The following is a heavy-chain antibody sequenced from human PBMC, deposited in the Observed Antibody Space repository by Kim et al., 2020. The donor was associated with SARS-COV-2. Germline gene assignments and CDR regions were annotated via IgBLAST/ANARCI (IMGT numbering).Heavy chain of an antibody. CDR1: GGTFSSYA. CDR3: ARVSGSYSHYYYGMDV. Sequence: SVKVSCKASGGTFSSYAISWVRQAPGQGLEWMGGIIPIFGTANYAQKFQGRVTITADESTSTAYMELSSLRSEDTAVYYCARVSGSYSHYYYGMDVWGQGTTVTVSS. D-gene: IGHD1-26*01. CDR2: IIPIFGTA. J-gene: IGHJ6*02. V-gene: IGHV1-69*13.